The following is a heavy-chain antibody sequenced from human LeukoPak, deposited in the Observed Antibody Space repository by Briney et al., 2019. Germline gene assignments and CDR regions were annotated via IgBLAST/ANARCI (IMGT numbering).Heavy chain of an antibody. Sequence: PSETLSLTCTVSGVSISSYYWSWVRQPPGKGLEWIGYIYYSGSTNYNPSLKSRVTISVDTSKNQFSLKLSSVTAADTAVYYCAGSNPDTAMVSPTRENYYYYYGMDVWGQGTTVTVSS. CDR3: AGSNPDTAMVSPTRENYYYYYGMDV. CDR1: GVSISSYY. D-gene: IGHD5-18*01. CDR2: IYYSGST. J-gene: IGHJ6*02. V-gene: IGHV4-59*01.